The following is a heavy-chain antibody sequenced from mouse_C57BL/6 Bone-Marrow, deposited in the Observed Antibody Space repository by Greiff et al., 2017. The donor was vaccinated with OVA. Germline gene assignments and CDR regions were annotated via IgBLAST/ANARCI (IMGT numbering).Heavy chain of an antibody. J-gene: IGHJ3*01. D-gene: IGHD2-4*01. CDR1: GYTFTSYW. Sequence: VQLQQPGAELVRPGTSVKLSCKASGYTFTSYWMHWVKQRPGQGLEWIGVIDPSDSYPNSHQKFKGKATLTVDPSSSTAYMQLSSLTSEDSAVYYCARDDYDGAWFAYWGQGTLVTVSA. CDR2: IDPSDSYP. CDR3: ARDDYDGAWFAY. V-gene: IGHV1-59*01.